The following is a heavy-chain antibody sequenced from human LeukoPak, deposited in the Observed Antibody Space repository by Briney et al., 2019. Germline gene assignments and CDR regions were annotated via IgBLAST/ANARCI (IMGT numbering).Heavy chain of an antibody. CDR3: ARGLRYFDWVFQD. CDR1: GFTFSSYA. Sequence: GGSLRLSCAVSGFTFSSYAMSWVRQAPGKGLEWASGIRDSGSVTYYADSVKGRFTISRDNSKNTLYLQMNSLRAEDTAVYYCARGLRYFDWVFQDWGQGTLVTVSS. CDR2: IRDSGSVT. J-gene: IGHJ4*02. D-gene: IGHD3-9*01. V-gene: IGHV3-23*01.